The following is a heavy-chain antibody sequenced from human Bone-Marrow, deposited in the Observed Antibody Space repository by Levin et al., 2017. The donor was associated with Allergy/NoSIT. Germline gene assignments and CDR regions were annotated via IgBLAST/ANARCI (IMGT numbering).Heavy chain of an antibody. V-gene: IGHV1-69*06. J-gene: IGHJ6*03. D-gene: IGHD2-2*01. CDR3: ARDKCNATSCHPGYYYYYMDV. Sequence: GASVKVSCKASGGTFSSYAINWVRQAPGHGLEWMGGIVPMFGTANYAREFQGRVTITADKSTATAYMELSSLRSEDTAVYYCARDKCNATSCHPGYYYYYMDVWGKGTTVTVSS. CDR2: IVPMFGTA. CDR1: GGTFSSYA.